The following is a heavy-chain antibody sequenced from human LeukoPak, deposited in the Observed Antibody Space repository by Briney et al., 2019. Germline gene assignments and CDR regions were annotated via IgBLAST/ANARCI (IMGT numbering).Heavy chain of an antibody. CDR2: ISYDGSNK. CDR3: ARGVATITNYYYYGMDV. J-gene: IGHJ6*02. CDR1: GFTFSSYA. Sequence: GGSLRLAWAAAGFTFSSYAMHWVRQAPGKGLEWVAVISYDGSNKYYADSGKGRFTISRDNSKNTLYLQMNSLRAEDTAVYYCARGVATITNYYYYGMDVWGQGTTVTVSS. D-gene: IGHD5-12*01. V-gene: IGHV3-30-3*01.